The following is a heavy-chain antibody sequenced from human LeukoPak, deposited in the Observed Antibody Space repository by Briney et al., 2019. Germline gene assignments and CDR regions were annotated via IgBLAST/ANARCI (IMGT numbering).Heavy chain of an antibody. CDR1: GASISNYY. D-gene: IGHD5/OR15-5a*01. CDR3: ARGGLAVDY. CDR2: VYYSGSTSEST. V-gene: IGHV4-59*01. Sequence: KPSETLSLTCTVSGASISNYYWSWIRQPPGKGLEWIGYVYYSGSTSESTNYNPSLRSRVTISVDTSKNQFSLKLNSVTAADTAVYYCARGGLAVDYWGQGTLVTVSS. J-gene: IGHJ4*02.